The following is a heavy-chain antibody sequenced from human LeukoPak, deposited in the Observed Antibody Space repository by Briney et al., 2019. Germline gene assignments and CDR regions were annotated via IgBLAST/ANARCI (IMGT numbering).Heavy chain of an antibody. CDR2: ISGSGGST. J-gene: IGHJ6*03. V-gene: IGHV3-23*01. CDR1: RFAFSSYA. Sequence: GGSLRLSCAASRFAFSSYAMTWVRQAPGKGLEWVSTISGSGGSTYYADSVKGRFTISRDNSKNTLYLRMNSLRAEDTAVYYCAKGGCGGDCYYYYYYMDVWGKGTTVTVSS. CDR3: AKGGCGGDCYYYYYYMDV. D-gene: IGHD2-21*02.